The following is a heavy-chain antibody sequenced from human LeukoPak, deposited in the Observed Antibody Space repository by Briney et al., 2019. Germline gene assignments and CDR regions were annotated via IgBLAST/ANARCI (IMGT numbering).Heavy chain of an antibody. CDR1: GYIFTNFW. D-gene: IGHD6-6*01. CDR2: IYPGDSDT. V-gene: IGHV5-51*01. Sequence: GESLKISCKGSGYIFTNFWIGWVRQMPGKGLEWMGNIYPGDSDTKYSPSFQGQVTLTVDKSISTAYLQWSSLKASDTAMYYCARLRAGYSSSFDYWGQGTLVTVSS. CDR3: ARLRAGYSSSFDY. J-gene: IGHJ4*02.